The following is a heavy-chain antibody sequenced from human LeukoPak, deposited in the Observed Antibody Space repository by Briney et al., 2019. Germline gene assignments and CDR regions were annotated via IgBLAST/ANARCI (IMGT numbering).Heavy chain of an antibody. J-gene: IGHJ5*02. CDR3: ATRRGSNYGYFS. Sequence: PSETLSLTCTASGGSISSSGYYWGWIRQPPGKGLEWIASINYSGTTYYNPSLKSRVTISEDRSKNQFSLKLGSVTAADTAVYYCATRRGSNYGYFSWGQGTLVTVSS. CDR2: INYSGTT. V-gene: IGHV4-39*07. D-gene: IGHD5-18*01. CDR1: GGSISSSGYY.